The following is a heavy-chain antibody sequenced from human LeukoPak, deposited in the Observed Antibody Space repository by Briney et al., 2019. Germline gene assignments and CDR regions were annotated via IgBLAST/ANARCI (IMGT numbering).Heavy chain of an antibody. CDR1: GYTFTSYG. CDR2: ISAYNGNT. D-gene: IGHD2-15*01. V-gene: IGHV1-18*01. Sequence: ASVKVSCKASGYTFTSYGISWVRQAPGQGLEWMGWISAYNGNTNYAQKLQGRVTMTTDTSTSTAYMELRSLRSDDTAVYYCASGVVVVVAATPAYYYGMDVWGQGTTVTVSS. CDR3: ASGVVVVVAATPAYYYGMDV. J-gene: IGHJ6*02.